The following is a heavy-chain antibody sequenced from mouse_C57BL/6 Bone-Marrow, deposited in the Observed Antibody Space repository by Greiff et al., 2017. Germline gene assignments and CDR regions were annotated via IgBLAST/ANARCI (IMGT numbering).Heavy chain of an antibody. V-gene: IGHV1-55*01. CDR1: GYTFTSYW. Sequence: VQLQQPGAELVKPGASVKMSCKASGYTFTSYWITWVKQRPGQGLAWIGDLYPGSGSTNYNEKFKSKATLTVDTSSRTAYMQLSSLTSEDSAVYYCEILSWEPRGAYWGQGTLVTVSA. CDR3: EILSWEPRGAY. J-gene: IGHJ3*01. D-gene: IGHD2-3*01. CDR2: LYPGSGST.